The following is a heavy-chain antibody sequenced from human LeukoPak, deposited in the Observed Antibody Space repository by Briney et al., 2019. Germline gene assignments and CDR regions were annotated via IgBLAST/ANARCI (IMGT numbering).Heavy chain of an antibody. CDR2: TYYTGST. Sequence: PSETLSLTCTVSGGSVISSLNYWGWIRQPPGKGLEWIGNTYYTGSTYSNPTLKSRVTMSVDTSKNQFSLKLNSVTAADTAVYYCARLSKGRYFDYIFDYWGQGTLLTVSS. J-gene: IGHJ4*02. CDR1: GGSVISSLNY. V-gene: IGHV4-39*01. D-gene: IGHD3-9*01. CDR3: ARLSKGRYFDYIFDY.